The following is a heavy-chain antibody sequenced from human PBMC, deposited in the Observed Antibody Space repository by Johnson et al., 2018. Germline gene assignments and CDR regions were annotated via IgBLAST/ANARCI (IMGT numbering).Heavy chain of an antibody. D-gene: IGHD1-26*01. J-gene: IGHJ2*01. V-gene: IGHV3-30*18. CDR1: GFTFSSYG. Sequence: QVQLVETGGGVVQXGRSLRLXCAASGFTFSSYGMHWVRQAPGKGLEWVADISYDANNKYYSDSVKGRFTISRDNSKNTLYLQMNSLRAEDTAVYYCAKGEADWHFDLWGRGTLVTVSS. CDR2: ISYDANNK. CDR3: AKGEADWHFDL.